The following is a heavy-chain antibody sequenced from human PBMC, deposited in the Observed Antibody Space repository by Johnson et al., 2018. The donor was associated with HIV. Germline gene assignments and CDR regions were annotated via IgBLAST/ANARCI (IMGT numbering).Heavy chain of an antibody. D-gene: IGHD3-22*01. CDR1: GFTFEDYA. CDR2: ITWNSGRI. J-gene: IGHJ3*01. CDR3: VRDGNYYDRSGYRVDAFDV. Sequence: VQLVESGGGLVQPGRSLRLSCAASGFTFEDYALHWVRQAPGKGLEWVSGITWNSGRIAYADSVKGRFTISRDNAKNSLYLQMKSLRAEDTAVYYCVRDGNYYDRSGYRVDAFDVWGQGTMVTVSS. V-gene: IGHV3-9*01.